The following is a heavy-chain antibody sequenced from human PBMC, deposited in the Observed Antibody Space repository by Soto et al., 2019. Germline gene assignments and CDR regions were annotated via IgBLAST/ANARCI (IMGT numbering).Heavy chain of an antibody. CDR1: GFTFSSYG. Sequence: VQLVESGGGVVQPGRSLRLSCAASGFTFSSYGMHWVRQAPGKGLEWVAIVWYDGSSKYYADSVKGRFTISRDNSRNTLHLQMNSLRAEDTAVYYCARDDAAVAGTGSVDYWGQGTLVTVSS. J-gene: IGHJ4*02. V-gene: IGHV3-33*01. D-gene: IGHD6-19*01. CDR2: VWYDGSSK. CDR3: ARDDAAVAGTGSVDY.